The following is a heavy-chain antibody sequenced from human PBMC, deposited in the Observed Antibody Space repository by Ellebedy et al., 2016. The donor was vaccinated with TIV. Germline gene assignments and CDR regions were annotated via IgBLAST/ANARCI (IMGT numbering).Heavy chain of an antibody. J-gene: IGHJ4*02. CDR1: GYTFTSDL. V-gene: IGHV1-46*01. CDR3: GREGGVYYFDY. Sequence: AASVKVSCKASGYTFTSDLIHWVRQAPGQGLEWMGTVNPFNGGTGYAQRFQGRVTMTRDTSAGTVYLELDSLRSDDTAVYYCGREGGVYYFDYWGQGTLVTVSS. CDR2: VNPFNGGT. D-gene: IGHD2-8*02.